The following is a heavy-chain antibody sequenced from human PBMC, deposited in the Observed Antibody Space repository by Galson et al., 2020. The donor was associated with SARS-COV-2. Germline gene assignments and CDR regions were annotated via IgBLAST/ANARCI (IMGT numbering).Heavy chain of an antibody. V-gene: IGHV4-61*01. Sequence: PSETLSLTCTVSGGSVSSGSYYWSWIRQPPGKGLEWIGYIYYSGSTNYNPSLKSRVTISVDTSKNQFSLKLSSVTAADTAVYYCARDRYYDSSGYPSWWFDPWGQGTLVTVSS. D-gene: IGHD3-22*01. J-gene: IGHJ5*02. CDR1: GGSVSSGSYY. CDR2: IYYSGST. CDR3: ARDRYYDSSGYPSWWFDP.